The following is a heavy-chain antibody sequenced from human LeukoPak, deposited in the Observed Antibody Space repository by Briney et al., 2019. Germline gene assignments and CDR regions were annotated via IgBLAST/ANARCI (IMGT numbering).Heavy chain of an antibody. V-gene: IGHV4-39*01. D-gene: IGHD3-22*01. J-gene: IGHJ1*01. Sequence: SETLSLTCSVSGDSVSRSDPYWDWIRQPPGKGLECIGTIYYSGRTYYSPSLKSRVTMSVDPSNNQFSLNLRSVTAADTAVYYCARRRYYDGSGYLEWGQGTLLSVSS. CDR1: GDSVSRSDPY. CDR3: ARRRYYDGSGYLE. CDR2: IYYSGRT.